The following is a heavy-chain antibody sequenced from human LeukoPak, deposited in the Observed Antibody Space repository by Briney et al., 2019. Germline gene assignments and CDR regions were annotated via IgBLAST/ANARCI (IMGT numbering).Heavy chain of an antibody. D-gene: IGHD3-16*01. CDR3: ARGGPSVAFDYMDV. J-gene: IGHJ6*03. V-gene: IGHV1-69*13. CDR1: GGTFSSYA. Sequence: ASVKVSCKASGGTFSSYAISWVRQAPGQGLEWMGGIIPIFGTANYAQKFQGRVTITADESTSTAYMELSSLRSEDTAVYYCARGGPSVAFDYMDVWGKGTTVTISS. CDR2: IIPIFGTA.